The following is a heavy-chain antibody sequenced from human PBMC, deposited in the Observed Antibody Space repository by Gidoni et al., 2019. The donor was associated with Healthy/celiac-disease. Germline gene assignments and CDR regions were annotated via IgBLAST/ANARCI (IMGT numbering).Heavy chain of an antibody. CDR1: GFTFSSYA. D-gene: IGHD4-17*01. CDR3: ANHLRRTVTPFDY. Sequence: EVQLLESGGGLVQPGGSRRLSCAASGFTFSSYAMSLVRQAAGKGLEWVSAISGSGGSTSYADSVKCRFTISRDNSKNTLYLQMNSLRAEDTAVYYCANHLRRTVTPFDYWGQGTLVTVSS. V-gene: IGHV3-23*01. CDR2: ISGSGGST. J-gene: IGHJ4*02.